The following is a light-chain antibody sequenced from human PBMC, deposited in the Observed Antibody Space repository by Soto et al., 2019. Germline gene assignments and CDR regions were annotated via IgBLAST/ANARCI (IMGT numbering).Light chain of an antibody. CDR3: QQYDIWPPT. J-gene: IGKJ1*01. CDR2: GAS. V-gene: IGKV3-15*01. CDR1: QSVSTN. Sequence: VVTQSPAILSVSPGERDTLSCRASQSVSTNLAWFQQKPGQTPRLLFNGASTRATGIPARFTGSGSGTEFILTISSLQSEDFAVYYCQQYDIWPPTFGQGTKVDIK.